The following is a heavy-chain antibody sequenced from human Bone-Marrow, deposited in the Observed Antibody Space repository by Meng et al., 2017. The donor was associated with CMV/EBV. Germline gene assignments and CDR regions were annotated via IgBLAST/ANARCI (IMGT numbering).Heavy chain of an antibody. CDR1: GFTVTSNY. J-gene: IGHJ6*02. D-gene: IGHD1-26*01. Sequence: GGSLRLSCASSGFTVTSNYMSWVRQAPGKGLEWVSVIYSGGSTYYADSVKDRFTISRDDSKNTLYLQMNSLRVEDTAVYYCARDASGGSHGYYGLDVWGQGTTVTVSS. CDR2: IYSGGST. CDR3: ARDASGGSHGYYGLDV. V-gene: IGHV3-53*01.